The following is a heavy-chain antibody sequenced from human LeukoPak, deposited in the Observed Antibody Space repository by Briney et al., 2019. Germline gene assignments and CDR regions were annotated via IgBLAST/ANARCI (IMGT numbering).Heavy chain of an antibody. J-gene: IGHJ3*02. V-gene: IGHV4-4*07. CDR3: ARTRGFWRDLTDAFDI. CDR2: IYTSGST. CDR1: GGSISSYY. D-gene: IGHD3-3*01. Sequence: SETLSLTCTVSGGSISSYYWSWIRQPAGKGLEWIGRIYTSGSTNYNPSLKSRVTMSVDTSKNQFSLKLSSVTAADTAVYYCARTRGFWRDLTDAFDIWGQGTMVTVSS.